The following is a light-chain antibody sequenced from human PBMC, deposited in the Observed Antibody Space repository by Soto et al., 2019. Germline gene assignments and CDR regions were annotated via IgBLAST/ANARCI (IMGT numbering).Light chain of an antibody. CDR3: QSYDSSLSAWV. J-gene: IGLJ3*02. V-gene: IGLV1-40*01. Sequence: QSVLAQPPSISGAPGQRVTISCTGSNSNIGAGYEVHWYQQLPGTVPKLLIYSNNNRPSGVPDRFSGSKSGASASLAITGLQAEDETVYYCQSYDSSLSAWVFGGGTKVTVL. CDR2: SNN. CDR1: NSNIGAGYE.